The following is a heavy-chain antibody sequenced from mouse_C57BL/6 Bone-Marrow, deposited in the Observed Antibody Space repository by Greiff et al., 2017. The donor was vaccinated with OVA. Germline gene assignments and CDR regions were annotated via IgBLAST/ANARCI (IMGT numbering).Heavy chain of an antibody. CDR1: GYTFTSYW. V-gene: IGHV1-55*01. D-gene: IGHD1-1*01. Sequence: QVQLQQPGAELVKPGASVKMSCKASGYTFTSYWITWVKQRPGQGLEWIGDIYPGSGSTNYNEKFKSKATLTVDTSSSTAYMQLSSLTSEDSAVYYCARDPDYGSSYVGYFDVWGTGTTVTVSS. J-gene: IGHJ1*03. CDR2: IYPGSGST. CDR3: ARDPDYGSSYVGYFDV.